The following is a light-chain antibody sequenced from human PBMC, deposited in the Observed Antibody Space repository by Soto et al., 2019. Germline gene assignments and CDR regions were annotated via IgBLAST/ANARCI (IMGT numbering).Light chain of an antibody. Sequence: IVWTQSPGTLSLSPVYRATLPCRSSQSVSSSYLAWYQQKPGQAPRLLIYGASSRATGIPDRFSGSGSGTDFTLTISRLEPEDFAVYDCQQYGSSPWTFGQGTKVDIK. CDR3: QQYGSSPWT. CDR1: QSVSSSY. CDR2: GAS. V-gene: IGKV3-20*01. J-gene: IGKJ1*01.